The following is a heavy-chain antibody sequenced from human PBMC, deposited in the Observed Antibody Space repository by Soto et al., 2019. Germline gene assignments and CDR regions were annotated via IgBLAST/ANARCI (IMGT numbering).Heavy chain of an antibody. J-gene: IGHJ4*02. Sequence: PSETLSLTCAVSGGSISSGGYSCNWIRQPPGKGPEWIGYIYHSGSTYYNPSLKSRVTISVDRSKNQFSLKLSSVTAADTAVYYCARGVTTVTTFDYWGQGTLVTVSS. CDR3: ARGVTTVTTFDY. CDR2: IYHSGST. CDR1: GGSISSGGYS. D-gene: IGHD4-17*01. V-gene: IGHV4-30-2*01.